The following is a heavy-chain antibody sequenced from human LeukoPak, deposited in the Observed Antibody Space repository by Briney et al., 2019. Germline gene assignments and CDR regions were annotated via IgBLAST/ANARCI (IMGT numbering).Heavy chain of an antibody. CDR3: ASCAGSSTSCYTFDY. V-gene: IGHV4-4*07. CDR2: IYTSGST. Sequence: SETLSLTCTVSGGSISSYYWSWIRQPAGKGLEWIGRIYTSGSTNYNPSLKSRVTMSVGTSKNQFSLKLSSVTAADTAVYYCASCAGSSTSCYTFDYWGQGTLVTVSS. J-gene: IGHJ4*02. D-gene: IGHD2-2*02. CDR1: GGSISSYY.